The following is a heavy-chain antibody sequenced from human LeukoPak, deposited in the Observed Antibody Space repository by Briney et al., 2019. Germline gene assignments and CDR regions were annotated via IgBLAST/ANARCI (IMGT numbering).Heavy chain of an antibody. CDR3: AKAGAVVVVAAKYFDY. CDR1: GGSISSYY. V-gene: IGHV4-59*12. D-gene: IGHD2-15*01. CDR2: IYYSGST. Sequence: SETLSLTCTVSGGSISSYYWSWVRQPPGKGLEWIGYIYYSGSTNYNPSLKSRVTISVDTSKNQFSLKLRFVIAADTAVYYCAKAGAVVVVAAKYFDYWGQGTLVTVSS. J-gene: IGHJ4*02.